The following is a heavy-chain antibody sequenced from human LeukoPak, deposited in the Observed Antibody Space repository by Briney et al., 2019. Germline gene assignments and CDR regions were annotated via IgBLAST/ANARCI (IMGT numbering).Heavy chain of an antibody. CDR2: ISGGGGST. CDR3: VKHRIVGANSGVDY. CDR1: GFTFSSYA. J-gene: IGHJ4*02. D-gene: IGHD1-26*01. V-gene: IGHV3-23*01. Sequence: GGSLRLSCAASGFTFSSYAMCWVRQVPGKGLEWVSAISGGGGSTYYADSVKGRFTISRDNSKNTLYLQLNSLRAGDTAVYFCVKHRIVGANSGVDYWGQGTLVTVSS.